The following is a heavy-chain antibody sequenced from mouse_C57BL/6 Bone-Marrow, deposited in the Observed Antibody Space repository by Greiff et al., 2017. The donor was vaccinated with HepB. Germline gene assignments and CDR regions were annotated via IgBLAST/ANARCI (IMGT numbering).Heavy chain of an antibody. CDR2: IYPGSGST. CDR1: GYTFTSYW. CDR3: AHYYGSSYKAMDY. J-gene: IGHJ4*01. V-gene: IGHV1-55*01. Sequence: QVQLQQPGAELVKPGASVKMSCKASGYTFTSYWITWVKQRPEQGLEWIGDIYPGSGSTNYNEKFKSKATLTVDTSSSTAYMQLSSLTSEDSAVYYCAHYYGSSYKAMDYWGQGTSVTVSS. D-gene: IGHD1-1*01.